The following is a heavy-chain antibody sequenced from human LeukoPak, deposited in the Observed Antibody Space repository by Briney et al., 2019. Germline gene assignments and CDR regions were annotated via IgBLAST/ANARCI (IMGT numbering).Heavy chain of an antibody. CDR1: GTSISNNNW. V-gene: IGHV4-4*02. CDR3: AVLEGYYSGSGNYS. J-gene: IGHJ4*02. Sequence: SGTLSLTCAVSGTSISNNNWWNWVRQPPGKGLEWVGDIFHTGTTNYNSSLKSRVTISLDKSKNQFSLKLTSVTAADTAVYYCAVLEGYYSGSGNYSWGQGTLVTVSS. D-gene: IGHD3-10*01. CDR2: IFHTGTT.